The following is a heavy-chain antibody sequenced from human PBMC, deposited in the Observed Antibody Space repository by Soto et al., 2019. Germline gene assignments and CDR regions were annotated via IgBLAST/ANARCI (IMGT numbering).Heavy chain of an antibody. Sequence: QVQLVQSGPEMKKPGASVKLSCKASGYTFTTYSMHWVRQAPGQRLEWMGWIHAGNGNTEHSQKFQGRVTITRDTPASTGYFGVGGLRSEDTAGFFCAGAACRSTCCLHYYAFGIGVWGQGTAVTVS. CDR3: AGAACRSTCCLHYYAFGIGV. V-gene: IGHV1-3*01. CDR1: GYTFTTYS. CDR2: IHAGNGNT. D-gene: IGHD2-2*01. J-gene: IGHJ6*02.